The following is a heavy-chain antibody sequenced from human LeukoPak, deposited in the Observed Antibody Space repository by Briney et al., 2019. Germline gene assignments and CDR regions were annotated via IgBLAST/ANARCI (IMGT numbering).Heavy chain of an antibody. V-gene: IGHV4-34*01. Sequence: SETLSLTCAVYGGSFSGYYWSWIRQPPGKGLEWIGEINHSGSTNYNPSLKSRVTISVDTSKNQFSLKLSSVTAADTPVYYCARAVRRVGSSWYFGAYYFDYWGQGTLVTVSS. CDR3: ARAVRRVGSSWYFGAYYFDY. D-gene: IGHD6-13*01. J-gene: IGHJ4*02. CDR2: INHSGST. CDR1: GGSFSGYY.